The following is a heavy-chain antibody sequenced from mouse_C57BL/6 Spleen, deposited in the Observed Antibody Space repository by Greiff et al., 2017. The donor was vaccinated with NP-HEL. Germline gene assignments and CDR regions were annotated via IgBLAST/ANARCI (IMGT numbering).Heavy chain of an antibody. D-gene: IGHD1-1*01. J-gene: IGHJ1*03. CDR1: GFTFSDYG. V-gene: IGHV5-17*01. CDR2: ISSGSSTI. CDR3: ARMHYGSSRYWYFDV. Sequence: EVQVVESGGGLVKPGGSLKLSCAASGFTFSDYGMHWVRQAPEKGLEWVAYISSGSSTIYYADTVKGRFTISRDNAKNTLFLQMTSLRSEDTAMYYCARMHYGSSRYWYFDVWGTGTTVTVSS.